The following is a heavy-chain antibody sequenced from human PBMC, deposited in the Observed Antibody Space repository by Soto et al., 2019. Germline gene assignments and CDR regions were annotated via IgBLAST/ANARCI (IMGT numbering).Heavy chain of an antibody. CDR1: GFAFCSYS. Sequence: GGSLRLSCAASGFAFCSYSLGLVRQAPGTGLEWVSSVTVSGSTFYADSVKGRFTVSRDNSKNTLFLQMNSLTAEDTAMYYCAKERANYAFWSSYSVYYDSWGQGTQVTVSS. D-gene: IGHD3-3*01. CDR3: AKERANYAFWSSYSVYYDS. V-gene: IGHV3-23*01. CDR2: VTVSGST. J-gene: IGHJ4*02.